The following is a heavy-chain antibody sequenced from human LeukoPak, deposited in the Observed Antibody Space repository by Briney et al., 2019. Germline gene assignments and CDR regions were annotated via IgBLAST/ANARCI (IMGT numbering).Heavy chain of an antibody. CDR2: IKSKTDGGTT. J-gene: IGHJ4*02. CDR1: GFTFINAW. V-gene: IGHV3-15*01. D-gene: IGHD3-10*01. CDR3: ARAMVRGLSNPFDS. Sequence: GGSLRLSCAASGFTFINAWMSWIRQAPGKGLEWVGRIKSKTDGGTTEYAAPVKGRFTISRDDSKNTLYLQMNSLKTEDTAVYYCARAMVRGLSNPFDSWGQGTLVTVSS.